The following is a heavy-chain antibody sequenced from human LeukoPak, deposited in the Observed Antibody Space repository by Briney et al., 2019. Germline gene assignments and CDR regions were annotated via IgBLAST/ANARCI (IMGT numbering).Heavy chain of an antibody. D-gene: IGHD3-22*01. CDR3: ARDSHYYDSSGYPDY. Sequence: ASVKVSCKASGYTFTSYYMHWVRQAPGQGLEWMGIIDPSGGSTSYAQKFQGRVIMTRDTSTSTVYKELSSLRSEDTAVYYCARDSHYYDSSGYPDYWGQGTLVTVSS. V-gene: IGHV1-46*01. J-gene: IGHJ4*02. CDR1: GYTFTSYY. CDR2: IDPSGGST.